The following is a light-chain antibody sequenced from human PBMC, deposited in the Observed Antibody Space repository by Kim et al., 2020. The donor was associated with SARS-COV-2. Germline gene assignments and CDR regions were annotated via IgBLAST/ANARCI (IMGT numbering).Light chain of an antibody. CDR2: KAS. J-gene: IGKJ2*02. CDR1: QSISSW. V-gene: IGKV1-5*03. Sequence: DIQMTQSPSTLSASVGDRVTITCRASQSISSWLAWYQQKPGKAPKLLIYKASSLESGVPSRFSGSGSGTDFTLTINSLQPEDFATYYCQQGYSTFGQGTKLEI. CDR3: QQGYST.